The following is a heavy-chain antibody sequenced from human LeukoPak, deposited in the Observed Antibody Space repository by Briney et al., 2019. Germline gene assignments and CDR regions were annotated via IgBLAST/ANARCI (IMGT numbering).Heavy chain of an antibody. Sequence: ASVKVSCKTSGGTFNNSAISWLRQAPGQGLEWLGGIMPLFGTAGYAQKFQGRVTITKDESTRTVYLELTSLTSDDTAVYYCARDVHGDYGSGWFDPWGQGTLVSVFS. V-gene: IGHV1-69*05. CDR3: ARDVHGDYGSGWFDP. CDR1: GGTFNNSA. J-gene: IGHJ5*02. CDR2: IMPLFGTA. D-gene: IGHD4-17*01.